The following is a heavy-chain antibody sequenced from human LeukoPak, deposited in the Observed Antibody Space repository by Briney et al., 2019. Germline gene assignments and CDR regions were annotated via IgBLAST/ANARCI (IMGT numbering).Heavy chain of an antibody. CDR3: ARDAYGNYGDAFDI. Sequence: SGGSLRLSCSASGFTFSSYVLNWVRQPPGKGPEWVSYISSSGSAVFYADSVKGRFSISRDNANSFLYLQMNSLRAEDTAVYYCARDAYGNYGDAFDIWGQGTMVTVSS. CDR1: GFTFSSYV. CDR2: ISSSGSAV. V-gene: IGHV3-48*03. D-gene: IGHD1-7*01. J-gene: IGHJ3*02.